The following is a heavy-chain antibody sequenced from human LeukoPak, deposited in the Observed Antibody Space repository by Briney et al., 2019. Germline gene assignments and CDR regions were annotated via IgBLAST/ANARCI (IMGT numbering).Heavy chain of an antibody. CDR1: GFTFSSYG. CDR2: ISYDGSNK. Sequence: PGGSLRLSCAASGFTFSSYGMHWVRQAPGKGLEWVAVISYDGSNKYYADSVKGRFTISRDNSKNTLYLQMNSLRAEDTAVYYCAKDGGEGDFWNGHSYGMDVWGQGTTVTVSS. J-gene: IGHJ6*02. D-gene: IGHD3-3*01. CDR3: AKDGGEGDFWNGHSYGMDV. V-gene: IGHV3-30*18.